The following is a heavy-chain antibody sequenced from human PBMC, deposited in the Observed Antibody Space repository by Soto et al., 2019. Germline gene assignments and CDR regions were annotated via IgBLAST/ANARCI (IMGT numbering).Heavy chain of an antibody. D-gene: IGHD3-22*01. J-gene: IGHJ4*02. CDR1: GGTFSRYA. Sequence: RASVKVSCKASGGTFSRYALSWVRQAPGQGPEWMGGIVPMFGTANYAQKFQGRVTITADESTNTAYMQLSSLRSEDTAVYYCARGVYYDSRGYYFFFWGQGTLVTVSS. CDR3: ARGVYYDSRGYYFFF. CDR2: IVPMFGTA. V-gene: IGHV1-69*13.